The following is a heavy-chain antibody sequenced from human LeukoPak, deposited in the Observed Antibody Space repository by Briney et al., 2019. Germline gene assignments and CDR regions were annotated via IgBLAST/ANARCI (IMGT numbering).Heavy chain of an antibody. J-gene: IGHJ6*03. D-gene: IGHD6-13*01. V-gene: IGHV1-8*01. CDR3: AAKGYSSSWLTYYYYYYMDV. CDR2: MNPNSGNT. CDR1: GYTFTGYD. Sequence: ASVKVSCKASGYTFTGYDINWVRQATGQGLEWMGWMNPNSGNTGYAQKFQGRVTMTRNTSISTAYMELSSLRSEDAAVYYCAAKGYSSSWLTYYYYYYMDVWGKGTTVTVSS.